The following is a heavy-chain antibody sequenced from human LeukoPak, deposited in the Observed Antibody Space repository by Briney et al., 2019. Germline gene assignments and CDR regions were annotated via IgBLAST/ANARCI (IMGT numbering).Heavy chain of an antibody. CDR3: ARVLAYCSSTSCFNWFDP. CDR2: ISAYNGNT. V-gene: IGHV1-18*01. CDR1: GYTYTSYG. Sequence: ASVKVSCKASGYTYTSYGISWVRQAPGQGLEWMGWISAYNGNTNYAQKLQGRVTMTTDTSTSTAYMELRSLRSEDTAVYYCARVLAYCSSTSCFNWFDPWGQGTLVTVSS. D-gene: IGHD2-2*01. J-gene: IGHJ5*02.